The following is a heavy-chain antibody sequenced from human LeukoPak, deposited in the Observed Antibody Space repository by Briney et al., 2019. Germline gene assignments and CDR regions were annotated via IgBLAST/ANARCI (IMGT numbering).Heavy chain of an antibody. D-gene: IGHD3-3*01. CDR3: AKDLLSGAIFGVVGFDY. CDR1: GFTFTSYG. V-gene: IGHV3-30*02. J-gene: IGHJ4*02. Sequence: GGSLRLSCAASGFTFTSYGMNWVRQAPGKGLEWVAFIPYDGSNKYYADSVKGRFTVSRDNSKNTLYLQMNSLRAEDTAVYYCAKDLLSGAIFGVVGFDYWGQGTLVTVSS. CDR2: IPYDGSNK.